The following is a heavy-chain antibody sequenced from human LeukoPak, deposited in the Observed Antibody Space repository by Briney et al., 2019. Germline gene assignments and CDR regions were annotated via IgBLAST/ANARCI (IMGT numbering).Heavy chain of an antibody. Sequence: PSETLSLTCAVSGGSLSSGGYSWSWIRQPPGTGLEWIGYIYHSGSTYYNPSLKSRVTISVDRSKNQFSLKLSSVTAADTAVYYCARGSEYYYDSSNFDYWGQGTLVTVSS. CDR2: IYHSGST. D-gene: IGHD3-22*01. V-gene: IGHV4-30-2*01. CDR3: ARGSEYYYDSSNFDY. J-gene: IGHJ4*02. CDR1: GGSLSSGGYS.